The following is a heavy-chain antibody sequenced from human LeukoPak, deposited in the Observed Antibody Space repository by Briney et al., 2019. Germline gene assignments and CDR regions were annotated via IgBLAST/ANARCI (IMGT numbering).Heavy chain of an antibody. CDR3: ARDVNQRPYYYGMDV. D-gene: IGHD2-2*01. CDR1: GFTFSSYE. Sequence: GGSLRLSCAASGFTFSSYEMNCVRQAPGKGLEWVSYISSSGSTIYYADSVKGRFTISRDNAKNSLYLQMNSLRAEDTAVYYCARDVNQRPYYYGMDVWGKGTTVTVSS. J-gene: IGHJ6*04. CDR2: ISSSGSTI. V-gene: IGHV3-48*03.